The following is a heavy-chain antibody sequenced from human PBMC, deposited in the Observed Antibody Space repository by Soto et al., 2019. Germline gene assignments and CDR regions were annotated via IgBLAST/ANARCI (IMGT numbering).Heavy chain of an antibody. CDR1: GASIRGSKW. CDR2: IYHSGST. V-gene: IGHV4-4*02. CDR3: ARDKANVGSYNQFAP. D-gene: IGHD1-26*01. J-gene: IGHJ5*02. Sequence: QVQLQESGPGLLKPSETLSLTCAVSGASIRGSKWWSWVRQPPGKGLEWIGDIYHSGSTNFNPSLKSRITMSVDKSKNQFSLNLTSVTAADTAVYYCARDKANVGSYNQFAPWGPGTLVTVSS.